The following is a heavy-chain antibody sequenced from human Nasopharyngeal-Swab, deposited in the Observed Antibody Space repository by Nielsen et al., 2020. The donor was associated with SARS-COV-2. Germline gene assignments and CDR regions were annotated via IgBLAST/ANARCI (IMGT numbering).Heavy chain of an antibody. J-gene: IGHJ6*03. Sequence: ASVQVSCKASGYTFTGCYIYWVRQAPGQGLEWMGWNKPNTGGTNYVQKFRGWVTMTRDTSISTAYMELSRLTSDDTAVYYFARGPGTGGYGAKSPRYQNSYYMDVWGKGTTVIVS. CDR1: GYTFTGCY. CDR3: ARGPGTGGYGAKSPRYQNSYYMDV. V-gene: IGHV1-2*04. D-gene: IGHD5-12*01. CDR2: NKPNTGGT.